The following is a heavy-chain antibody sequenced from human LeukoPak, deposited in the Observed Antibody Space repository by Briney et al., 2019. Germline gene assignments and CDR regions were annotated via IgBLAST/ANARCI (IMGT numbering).Heavy chain of an antibody. V-gene: IGHV3-23*01. CDR1: GFTFSTYA. D-gene: IGHD3-3*01. CDR2: ISGSGSAT. J-gene: IGHJ4*02. CDR3: AKDVHYDFWDGYNYYFDF. Sequence: GGSLRLSCAASGFTFSTYAMSWVRQAPGEGLEWVSRISGSGSATYYADSVKGRFTISRDNSKNMLYLEMKSLRAEDTAVYYCAKDVHYDFWDGYNYYFDFWGQGTLVTVSS.